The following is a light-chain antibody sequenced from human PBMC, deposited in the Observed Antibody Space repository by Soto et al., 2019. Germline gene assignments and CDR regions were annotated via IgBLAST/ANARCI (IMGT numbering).Light chain of an antibody. Sequence: EMVLTQSPGTLSLSPGERATLSCRASQSVSSSYLAWYQQKPGQAPRLLIYGASSRATGIPDRFSGSGSGTDFTLTISRLEPEDFAVYYCQQYGSSPLFTFGPGTQVDIK. CDR1: QSVSSSY. CDR3: QQYGSSPLFT. CDR2: GAS. V-gene: IGKV3-20*01. J-gene: IGKJ3*01.